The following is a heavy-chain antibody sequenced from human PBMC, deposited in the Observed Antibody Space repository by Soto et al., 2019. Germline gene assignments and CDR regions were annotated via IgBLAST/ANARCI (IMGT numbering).Heavy chain of an antibody. CDR3: ARAGWELLPIDY. J-gene: IGHJ4*02. Sequence: GSLRLSCAASGFTFSSYAMHWVRQAPGKGLEWVAVISYDGSNKYYADSVKGRFTISRDNSKNTLYLQMNSLRAEDTAVYYCARAGWELLPIDYWGQGTLVTVSS. CDR1: GFTFSSYA. CDR2: ISYDGSNK. D-gene: IGHD1-26*01. V-gene: IGHV3-30-3*01.